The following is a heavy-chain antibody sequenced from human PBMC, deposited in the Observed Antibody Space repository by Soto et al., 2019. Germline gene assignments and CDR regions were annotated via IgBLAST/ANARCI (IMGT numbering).Heavy chain of an antibody. CDR2: ISRTSDSI. V-gene: IGHV3-21*01. Sequence: GGSLRFWCAASGFTCSSYTMNRVRQSPGKGVELVSSISRTSDSIYYAGWVTGRFTISRDNAKDSLYLQMNYLRGDDTAVYYCAYSSVRQSQSFDFWGQGTLVTVSS. CDR3: AYSSVRQSQSFDF. D-gene: IGHD6-25*01. CDR1: GFTCSSYT. J-gene: IGHJ4*02.